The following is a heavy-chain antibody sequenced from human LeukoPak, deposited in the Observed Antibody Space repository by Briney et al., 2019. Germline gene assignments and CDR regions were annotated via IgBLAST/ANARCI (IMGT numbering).Heavy chain of an antibody. D-gene: IGHD5-12*01. V-gene: IGHV4-31*02. Sequence: LRLSCAASGFTFSSYAMSWVRQAPGKGLEWIGYIYYTGSTFYNPSLKSRVIISVDTSKNQFSLRLSSVTVADTAVYYCASSEATTTPPPYGMDVWGQGTTVTVSS. J-gene: IGHJ6*02. CDR1: GFTFSSYA. CDR2: IYYTGST. CDR3: ASSEATTTPPPYGMDV.